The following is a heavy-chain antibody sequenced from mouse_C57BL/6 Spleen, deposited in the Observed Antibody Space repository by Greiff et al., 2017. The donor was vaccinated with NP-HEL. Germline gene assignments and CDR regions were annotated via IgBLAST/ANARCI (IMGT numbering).Heavy chain of an antibody. CDR3: TREGPYYGSPFAY. D-gene: IGHD1-1*01. J-gene: IGHJ3*01. Sequence: QVQLQQSGAELVRPGASVTLSCKASGYTFTNYEMHWVKQTPVHGLEWIGAIDPETGGTAYNQKFKGKAILTADKSSSTAYMELRSLTSEDSAVYYCTREGPYYGSPFAYWGQGTLVTVSA. CDR1: GYTFTNYE. V-gene: IGHV1-15*01. CDR2: IDPETGGT.